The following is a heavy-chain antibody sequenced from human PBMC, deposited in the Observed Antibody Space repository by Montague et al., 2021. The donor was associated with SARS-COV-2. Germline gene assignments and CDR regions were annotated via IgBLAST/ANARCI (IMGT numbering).Heavy chain of an antibody. J-gene: IGHJ4*02. CDR1: GYFIGTGYY. V-gene: IGHV4-38-2*02. Sequence: SETLSLTCSVSGYFIGTGYYCGWIRHSPGKVLEWIGSNHIHGNAYYHPPLNSRVTISLDTSNNQFSLRLTSVTTSDTAVYYCARGRVTRAGFDYWGQGIRVIVSS. D-gene: IGHD2-21*02. CDR3: ARGRVTRAGFDY. CDR2: NHIHGNA.